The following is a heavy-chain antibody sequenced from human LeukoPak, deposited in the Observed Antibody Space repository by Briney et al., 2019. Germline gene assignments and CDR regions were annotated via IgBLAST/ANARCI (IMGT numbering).Heavy chain of an antibody. Sequence: GGSLRLSCAASGFTLSSYSMNWVRQAPGKGLEWVSYISSSSSTIYYADSVKGRFTISRDNAKNSLYLQMNSLRDEDTAVYYCAREIAYYYDSSSDNFDYWGQGTLVTVSS. D-gene: IGHD3-22*01. V-gene: IGHV3-48*02. CDR3: AREIAYYYDSSSDNFDY. J-gene: IGHJ4*02. CDR1: GFTLSSYS. CDR2: ISSSSSTI.